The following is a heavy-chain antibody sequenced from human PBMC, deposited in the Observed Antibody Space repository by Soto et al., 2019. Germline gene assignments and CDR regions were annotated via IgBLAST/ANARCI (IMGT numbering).Heavy chain of an antibody. J-gene: IGHJ5*02. Sequence: GGSLSLSWSASGFTFSSYGMHWVRQAPGKGLDWVAVISYDGSNKYYADSVKGRFTISRDNSKNTLYLQMNSLRAEDTAVYYCAKDLGKCSSTSCYGNWFDPWGQGTLVTVSS. CDR2: ISYDGSNK. V-gene: IGHV3-30*18. D-gene: IGHD2-2*01. CDR3: AKDLGKCSSTSCYGNWFDP. CDR1: GFTFSSYG.